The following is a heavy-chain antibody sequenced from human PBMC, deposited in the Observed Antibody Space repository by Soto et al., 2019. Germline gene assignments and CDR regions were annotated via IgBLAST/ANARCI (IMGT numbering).Heavy chain of an antibody. CDR3: ARDYGLPDYYYYMDV. D-gene: IGHD4-17*01. Sequence: GGSLRLSCAASGFTFSSYWMHWVRQAPGKGLVWVSRINSDGSSTSYADSVKGRFTISRDNAKNTLYLQMNSLRAEDTAVYYCARDYGLPDYYYYMDVWGKGTTVTVSS. CDR1: GFTFSSYW. V-gene: IGHV3-74*01. CDR2: INSDGSST. J-gene: IGHJ6*03.